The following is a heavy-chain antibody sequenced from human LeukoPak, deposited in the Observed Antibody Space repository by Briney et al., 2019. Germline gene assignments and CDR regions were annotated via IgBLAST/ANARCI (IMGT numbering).Heavy chain of an antibody. J-gene: IGHJ4*02. Sequence: GGSLRLSCAASGFIFSTYAMHWVRQAPGKGLEWVAVIWSDPTNKYYADSVRGRFTISRDNSKSTLYLQMSSLRAEDTAMYYCARDRLTTVTTFHFDYWGQGTLVTVSS. D-gene: IGHD4-17*01. CDR3: ARDRLTTVTTFHFDY. CDR1: GFIFSTYA. CDR2: IWSDPTNK. V-gene: IGHV3-33*01.